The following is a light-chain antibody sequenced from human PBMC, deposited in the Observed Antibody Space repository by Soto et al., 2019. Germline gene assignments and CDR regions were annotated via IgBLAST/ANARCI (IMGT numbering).Light chain of an antibody. CDR3: QQYGSSPTWT. Sequence: EIVLTQSPGTLSLSPGERATLSCRASQSVTNNQFAWFRQKPGQAPSLLIYGASSRATGIPASFSGSGSGTDLTLTISRLEPEDFAVYDCQQYGSSPTWTFGQGTKVDIK. V-gene: IGKV3-20*01. J-gene: IGKJ1*01. CDR2: GAS. CDR1: QSVTNNQ.